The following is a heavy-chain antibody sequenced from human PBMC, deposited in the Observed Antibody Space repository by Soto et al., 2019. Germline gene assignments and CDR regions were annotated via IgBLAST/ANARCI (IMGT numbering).Heavy chain of an antibody. J-gene: IGHJ4*02. D-gene: IGHD6-6*01. CDR3: ARGRGGHIAARVLPFDY. CDR1: GGSFSGYY. Sequence: SETLSLTCAVYGGSFSGYYWSWIRQPPGKGLEWIGEINHSGSTNYNPSLKSRVTISVDTSKNQFSLKLSSVTAADTAVYYCARGRGGHIAARVLPFDYWGQGTLVTVSS. V-gene: IGHV4-34*01. CDR2: INHSGST.